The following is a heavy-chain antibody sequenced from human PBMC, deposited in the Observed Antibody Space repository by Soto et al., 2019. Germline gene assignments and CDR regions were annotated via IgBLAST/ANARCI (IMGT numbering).Heavy chain of an antibody. J-gene: IGHJ4*02. V-gene: IGHV3-48*03. CDR3: ARGRAYGDYAAWGDY. CDR1: GFTFSSYE. D-gene: IGHD4-17*01. Sequence: EVQLVESGGGLVQPGGSLRLSCAASGFTFSSYEMNWVRQAPGKGLEWVSYISSSGSTIYYADSVKGRFTISRDNAKNSLYLQMNSLRAEDTAVYYCARGRAYGDYAAWGDYWGPGTLVTVSS. CDR2: ISSSGSTI.